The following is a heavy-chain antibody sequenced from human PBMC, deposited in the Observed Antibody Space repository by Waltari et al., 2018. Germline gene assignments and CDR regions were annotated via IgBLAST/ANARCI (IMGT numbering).Heavy chain of an antibody. J-gene: IGHJ4*02. D-gene: IGHD4-17*01. CDR2: IKQDGSEK. V-gene: IGHV3-7*01. Sequence: EVQLVESGGGLVQPGGSLRLSCAASGFTFSSYWMSWVRPAPGKGLEWVANIKQDGSEKYYVDSVKGRFTISRDNAKNSLYLQMNSLRAEDTAVYYCARGSTVTTTSFDYWGQGTLVTVSS. CDR3: ARGSTVTTTSFDY. CDR1: GFTFSSYW.